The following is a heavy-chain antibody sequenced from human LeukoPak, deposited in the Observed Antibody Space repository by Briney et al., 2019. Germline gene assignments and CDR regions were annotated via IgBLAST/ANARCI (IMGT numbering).Heavy chain of an antibody. J-gene: IGHJ5*02. CDR3: ARSPITLVGAVIPNWFDP. V-gene: IGHV1-2*02. Sequence: ASVKVSCTASGYNFIDYYMNWVRQAPGQGLEWMGWINPKSGATNYAQTFQGRVTMTRDTSISIVYMEMSRLRSDDTAAYYCARSPITLVGAVIPNWFDPWGQGTLATVSS. D-gene: IGHD3-10*01. CDR2: INPKSGAT. CDR1: GYNFIDYY.